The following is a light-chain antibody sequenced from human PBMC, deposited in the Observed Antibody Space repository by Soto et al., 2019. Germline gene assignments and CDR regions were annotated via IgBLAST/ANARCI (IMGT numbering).Light chain of an antibody. CDR1: KNDIGVYDF. V-gene: IGLV2-8*01. CDR2: EVV. Sequence: QSVLTQPPSASGSPGESLIISCTGTKNDIGVYDFVSWYQHHPGKAPRLIISEVVQRPSGVPDRFSGSKSGNTASLTVCGLQAADEADYCCRSYAGSNTYVFGSGTKLTVL. J-gene: IGLJ1*01. CDR3: RSYAGSNTYV.